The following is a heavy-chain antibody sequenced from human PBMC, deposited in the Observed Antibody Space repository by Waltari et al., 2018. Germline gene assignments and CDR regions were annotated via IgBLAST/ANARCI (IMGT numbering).Heavy chain of an antibody. CDR2: VHYSGST. CDR3: ARANDSGPRPYYFNY. Sequence: QVQLQESGPGLEKPSETLSLTCAVSGGSITSYYWSWIRQPPGKGLGWIGCVHYSGSTNENPSLRSRVTISLDTSKNQFSLKLNSVTAADTAVYYCARANDSGPRPYYFNYWGQGTLVTVSS. V-gene: IGHV4-59*01. CDR1: GGSITSYY. J-gene: IGHJ4*02. D-gene: IGHD3-22*01.